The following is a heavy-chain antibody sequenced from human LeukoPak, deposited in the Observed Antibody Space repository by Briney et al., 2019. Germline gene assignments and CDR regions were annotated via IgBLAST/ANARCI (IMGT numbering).Heavy chain of an antibody. CDR1: GFTFSSYA. J-gene: IGHJ5*02. V-gene: IGHV3-23*01. CDR2: IGGSGGST. Sequence: GGSLRLSCAASGFTFSSYAMSWVRQAPGKGLEWVSAIGGSGGSTYYADSVKGRFTISRDNSKNTLYLQMNSLRAEDTAVYYCAIEPSGDYSNWFDPWGQGTLVTVSS. D-gene: IGHD2-15*01. CDR3: AIEPSGDYSNWFDP.